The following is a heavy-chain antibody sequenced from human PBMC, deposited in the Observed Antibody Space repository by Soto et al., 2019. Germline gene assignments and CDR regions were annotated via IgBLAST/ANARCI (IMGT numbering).Heavy chain of an antibody. CDR3: CRGVGGYVRLGYHYGLDV. V-gene: IGHV4-30-4*01. CDR2: IYYSGST. D-gene: IGHD5-12*01. J-gene: IGHJ6*02. Sequence: PSETLSLTCTVSGGSISSGDYYWSWIRQPPGKGREWIGYIYYSGSTYYHTSLQSRVTISVGASKNQFSLKLRSVTAADTAVYYCCRGVGGYVRLGYHYGLDVWGQGTTVTVSS. CDR1: GGSISSGDYY.